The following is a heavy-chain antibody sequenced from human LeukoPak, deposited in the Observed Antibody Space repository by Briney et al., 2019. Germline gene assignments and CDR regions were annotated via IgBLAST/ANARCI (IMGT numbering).Heavy chain of an antibody. CDR2: ISGSGGST. CDR1: GFTFSSYG. D-gene: IGHD3-16*01. CDR3: AKDDPWVITLPSYLLDY. J-gene: IGHJ4*02. V-gene: IGHV3-23*01. Sequence: PGGSLRLSCAASGFTFSSYGMSWVRQAPGKGLEWVSAISGSGGSTYYADSVKGRFTISRDNSKNTLYLQMNSLRAEDTAVYYCAKDDPWVITLPSYLLDYWGQGTLVTVSS.